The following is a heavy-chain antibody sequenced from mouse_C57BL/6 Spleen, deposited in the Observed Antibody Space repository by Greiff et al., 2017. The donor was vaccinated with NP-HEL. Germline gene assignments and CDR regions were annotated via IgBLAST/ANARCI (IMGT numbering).Heavy chain of an antibody. CDR3: ARTVLTTVVAREGYGPMDY. J-gene: IGHJ4*01. CDR1: GYTFTSYG. D-gene: IGHD1-1*01. Sequence: QVQLQQSGAELARPGASVKLSCKASGYTFTSYGISWVKQRTGQGLEWIGEIYPRSGNTYYNEKFKGKATLTADKSSSTAYMELRRLTSEDSAVYFCARTVLTTVVAREGYGPMDYWGQGTSVTVSS. CDR2: IYPRSGNT. V-gene: IGHV1-81*01.